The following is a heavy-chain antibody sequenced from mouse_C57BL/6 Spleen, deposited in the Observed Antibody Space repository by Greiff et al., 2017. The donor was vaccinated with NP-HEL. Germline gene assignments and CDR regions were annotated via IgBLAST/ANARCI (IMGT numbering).Heavy chain of an antibody. CDR3: ARGITTVVASYYYAMDY. D-gene: IGHD1-1*01. CDR2: INPSNGGT. Sequence: QVQLQQPGTELVKPGDSVKLSCKASGYTFTSYWMHWVKQRPGQGLEWIGNINPSNGGTNYNEKFKSKATLTVDKSSSTAYMQLSSLTSEDSAVYYCARGITTVVASYYYAMDYWGQGTSVTVSS. CDR1: GYTFTSYW. V-gene: IGHV1-53*01. J-gene: IGHJ4*01.